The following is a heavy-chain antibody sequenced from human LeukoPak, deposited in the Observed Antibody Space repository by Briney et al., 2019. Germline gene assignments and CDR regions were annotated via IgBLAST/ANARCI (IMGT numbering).Heavy chain of an antibody. J-gene: IGHJ4*02. CDR2: ISGSGGST. CDR1: GFTFSSYA. V-gene: IGHV3-23*01. Sequence: QTGGSLRLSCAASGFTFSSYAMTWVRQAPGKGLERVSTISGSGGSTYYADSVKGRFTISRDNSKNTLYLQMNTLRAEDTAVYYCAKDGRCSGGSCYSSHDYWGQGTLVTVSS. CDR3: AKDGRCSGGSCYSSHDY. D-gene: IGHD2-15*01.